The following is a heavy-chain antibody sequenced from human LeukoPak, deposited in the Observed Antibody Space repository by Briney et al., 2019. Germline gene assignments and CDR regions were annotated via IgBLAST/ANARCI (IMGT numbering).Heavy chain of an antibody. CDR2: IYTSGST. V-gene: IGHV4-4*07. CDR3: ARSVVGGPLATIYFDY. D-gene: IGHD5-24*01. J-gene: IGHJ4*02. CDR1: GGSISSYY. Sequence: SETLSLTCTVSGGSISSYYWSWIRQPAGKGLEWIGRIYTSGSTNYNPSLKSRVTMSVDTSKNQFSLKLSSVTAADTAVYYCARSVVGGPLATIYFDYWGQGTLVTVSS.